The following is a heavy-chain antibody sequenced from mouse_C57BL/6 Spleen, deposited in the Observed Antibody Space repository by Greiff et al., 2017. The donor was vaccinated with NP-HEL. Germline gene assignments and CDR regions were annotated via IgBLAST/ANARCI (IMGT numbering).Heavy chain of an antibody. V-gene: IGHV1-15*01. D-gene: IGHD1-1*01. J-gene: IGHJ2*01. CDR2: IDPETGGT. CDR3: TRPYYYGSSSYYFDY. CDR1: GYTFTDYE. Sequence: VQLQQSGAELVRPGASVTLSCKASGYTFTDYEMHWVKQTPVHGLEWIGAIDPETGGTAYNQKFKGKAILTADKSSSTAYMELRSLTSEDSAVYYCTRPYYYGSSSYYFDYWGQGTTLTVSS.